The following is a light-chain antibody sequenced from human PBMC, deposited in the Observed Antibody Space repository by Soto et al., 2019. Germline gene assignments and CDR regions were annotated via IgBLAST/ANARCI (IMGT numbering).Light chain of an antibody. CDR3: QQFGNSPT. CDR2: GAS. J-gene: IGKJ1*01. V-gene: IGKV3-20*01. Sequence: PGERATLSCRASQSIGSTYLVWYQQKPAQAPRLLIYGASNRATGTPDRFSGSGSGTDFTLTISRLEPEDFAVYYCQQFGNSPTFGQGTKVDIK. CDR1: QSIGSTY.